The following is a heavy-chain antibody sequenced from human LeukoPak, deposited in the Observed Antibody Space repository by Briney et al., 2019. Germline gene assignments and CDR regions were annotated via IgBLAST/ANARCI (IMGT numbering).Heavy chain of an antibody. D-gene: IGHD1-7*01. CDR3: ARGVRYNWNSAWFDP. J-gene: IGHJ5*02. Sequence: SETLSLTCTVSGGSISSYYWSWIRQPPGKGLEWIGYIYYSGSTNYNPSLKSRVTISVDTSKNQFSLKLSSVTAADTAVYYCARGVRYNWNSAWFDPWGQGTLVTVSS. CDR2: IYYSGST. CDR1: GGSISSYY. V-gene: IGHV4-59*01.